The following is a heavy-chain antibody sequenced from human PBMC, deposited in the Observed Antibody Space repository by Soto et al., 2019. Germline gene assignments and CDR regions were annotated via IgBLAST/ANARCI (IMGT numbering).Heavy chain of an antibody. CDR1: GYTLTGYY. CDR2: IHPSGGSS. CDR3: ARDLRGTIFGVVKDYYYGMDV. J-gene: IGHJ6*02. D-gene: IGHD3-3*01. Sequence: VSVKVSCKASGYTLTGYYMHRLRLAPGQGLEWMGIIHPSGGSSSYAQKFRGSVTITRDTATSTVYMELSSLRSEDTAVYYGARDLRGTIFGVVKDYYYGMDVWGQGTMVTVSS. V-gene: IGHV1-46*01.